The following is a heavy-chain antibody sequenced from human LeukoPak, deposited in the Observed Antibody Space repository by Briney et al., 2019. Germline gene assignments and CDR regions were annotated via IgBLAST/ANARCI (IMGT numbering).Heavy chain of an antibody. V-gene: IGHV1-46*01. J-gene: IGHJ4*02. Sequence: ASVKVSCKPSGYTFTTNYIHWVRQAPGQGLEWMGIINPSSGSTSYAQKFQGRVTVTRDTSTRTVYMELSSLRFEDTAAYYCARASSGAPRFDYWGQGTLVTVSS. CDR1: GYTFTTNY. D-gene: IGHD6-19*01. CDR3: ARASSGAPRFDY. CDR2: INPSSGST.